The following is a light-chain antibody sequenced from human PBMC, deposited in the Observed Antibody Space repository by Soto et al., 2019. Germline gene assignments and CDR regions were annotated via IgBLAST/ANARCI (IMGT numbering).Light chain of an antibody. CDR3: QQYNNWPLT. CDR1: QSVSSN. Sequence: EIVMTQSPATLSVSPGERVTLSCRASQSVSSNLAWYQQKPGQAPRLLIYGISSRTTGLPARFSGSGSETACTHTISSVQSEDFVVYYCQQYNNWPLTFGGGIKVEIK. V-gene: IGKV3-15*01. J-gene: IGKJ4*01. CDR2: GIS.